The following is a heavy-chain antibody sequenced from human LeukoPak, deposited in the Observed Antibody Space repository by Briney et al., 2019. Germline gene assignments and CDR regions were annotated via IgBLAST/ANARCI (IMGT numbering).Heavy chain of an antibody. D-gene: IGHD2-2*02. J-gene: IGHJ5*02. Sequence: PPETLSLTCVLSGGSLSIGGYCWGWIRQQGGRGREWIGFIDDRGRTYYNPSIKSRVPISVDKSKNQFTLKVSSLRAAETAVYYCAREVGGPAAIVGWFDPWGQGTLVTVSS. V-gene: IGHV4-30-2*01. CDR3: AREVGGPAAIVGWFDP. CDR1: GGSLSIGGYC. CDR2: IDDRGRT.